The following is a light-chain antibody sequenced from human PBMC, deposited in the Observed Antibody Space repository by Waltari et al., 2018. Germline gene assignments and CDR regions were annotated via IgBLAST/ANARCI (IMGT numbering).Light chain of an antibody. CDR1: QSVTSTY. CDR2: GVS. J-gene: IGKJ1*01. CDR3: QQYDTSSWT. Sequence: EFVLTQSPGTLSLSPGDSATLSCRASQSVTSTYLAWSQQKPGQAPRLLIYGVSKRATGTPDRFTASGSGTDFTLAISRLEPEDFAVYFCQQYDTSSWTFGQGTKVEVK. V-gene: IGKV3-20*01.